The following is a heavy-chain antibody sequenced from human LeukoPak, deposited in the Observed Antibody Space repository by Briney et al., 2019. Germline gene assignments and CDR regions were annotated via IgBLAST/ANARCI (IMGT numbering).Heavy chain of an antibody. CDR1: GFTFSSYS. CDR2: ISSSSSYI. D-gene: IGHD6-6*01. V-gene: IGHV3-21*01. J-gene: IGHJ3*02. Sequence: GGSLRLSCAASGFTFSSYSMNWVRQAPGKGLEWVSSISSSSSYIYYADSVKGRFTISRDNAKNSLYLQMNSLRAEDTAVYYCATRASIAARDDAFDIWGQGTMATVSS. CDR3: ATRASIAARDDAFDI.